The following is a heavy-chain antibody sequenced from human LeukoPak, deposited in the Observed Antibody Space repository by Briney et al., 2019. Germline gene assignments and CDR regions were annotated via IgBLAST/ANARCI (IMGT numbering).Heavy chain of an antibody. Sequence: GGSLRLSCAASGFTFSSYAMHWVRQAPGKGLEWVAVISYDGSNKYYAYSVKGRFTISRDNSKNTLYLQMNSLRAEDTAVYYCARASGATKYYFDYWGQGTLVTVSS. V-gene: IGHV3-30-3*01. CDR1: GFTFSSYA. CDR3: ARASGATKYYFDY. CDR2: ISYDGSNK. D-gene: IGHD3-3*01. J-gene: IGHJ4*02.